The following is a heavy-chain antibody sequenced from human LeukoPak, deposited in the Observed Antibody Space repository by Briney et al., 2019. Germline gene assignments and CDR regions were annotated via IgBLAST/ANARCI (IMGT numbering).Heavy chain of an antibody. CDR2: ISSSSTTI. Sequence: GGSLRLSCVVSGFTFSSYSMNWVRQAPGKGLEWISYISSSSTTIYYADSVKGRFTISRDNAKNSLYLQMNSLRAEDTAVYYCAKRDCTSGTCYSGDWGQGTLVTVSS. CDR3: AKRDCTSGTCYSGD. CDR1: GFTFSSYS. J-gene: IGHJ4*02. V-gene: IGHV3-48*01. D-gene: IGHD2-15*01.